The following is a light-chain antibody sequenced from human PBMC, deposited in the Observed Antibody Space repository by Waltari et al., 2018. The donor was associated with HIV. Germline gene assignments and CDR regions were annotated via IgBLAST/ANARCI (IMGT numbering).Light chain of an antibody. CDR2: DAS. J-gene: IGKJ5*01. V-gene: IGKV1-33*01. CDR3: QQYNDVPT. CDR1: QDISNH. Sequence: DIQMTQSPSSLSASVGDRVTITCQASQDISNHLNWYQQKSGKAPKFLIYDASNLETGVPSRFSGSGSGTDFTFTISSLQPEDIGTYYCQQYNDVPTFGQGTRLEIK.